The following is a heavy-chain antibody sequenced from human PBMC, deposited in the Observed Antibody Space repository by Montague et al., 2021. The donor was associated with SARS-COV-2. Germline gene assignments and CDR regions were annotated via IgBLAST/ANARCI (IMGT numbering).Heavy chain of an antibody. CDR1: GGSFSCYY. V-gene: IGHV4-34*01. CDR2: TNDSGRN. CDR3: ARGYCSGSGCYYYYGMDV. Sequence: SETLSLTCAVYGGSFSCYYWSWIRQPPGRGLEWIGETNDSGRNNYNPSLKGRVTISVDTSKNQFSLRLSSVTAAETAVYYCARGYCSGSGCYYYYGMDVWGQGTTVTVSS. J-gene: IGHJ6*02. D-gene: IGHD2-15*01.